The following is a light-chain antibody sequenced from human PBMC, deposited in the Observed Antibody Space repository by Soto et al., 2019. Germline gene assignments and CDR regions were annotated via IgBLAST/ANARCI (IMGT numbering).Light chain of an antibody. CDR3: QYYGSSPLT. V-gene: IGKV3-20*01. Sequence: EIVLTQSPGTLSLSPGERATLSCRASQSVSSSYLAWYQQKPGQAPRLLIYGASSRATGIPDRFSGSGSGTDFTLTISRLEPEDFAVYYCQYYGSSPLTFGQGTRLEIK. J-gene: IGKJ5*01. CDR1: QSVSSSY. CDR2: GAS.